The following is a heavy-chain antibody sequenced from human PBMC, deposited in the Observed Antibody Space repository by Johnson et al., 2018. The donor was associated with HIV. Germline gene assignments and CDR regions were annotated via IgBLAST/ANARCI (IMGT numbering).Heavy chain of an antibody. CDR3: ARGAVSGYVSVDAFHI. CDR2: ISSNGGST. D-gene: IGHD5-12*01. V-gene: IGHV3-64*01. CDR1: GFTFSSYA. Sequence: MQLVESGGGLVQPGGSLRLSCAASGFTFSSYAMRWVRQAPGKGLEYVSAISSNGGSTYYANSVKGRFTISRDNSKNTLYLQMGSLRAEDMAVYYCARGAVSGYVSVDAFHIWGQGTLVTVSS. J-gene: IGHJ3*02.